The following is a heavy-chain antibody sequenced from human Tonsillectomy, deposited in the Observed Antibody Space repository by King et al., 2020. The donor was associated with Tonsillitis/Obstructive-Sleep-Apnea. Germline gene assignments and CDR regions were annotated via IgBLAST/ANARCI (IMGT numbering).Heavy chain of an antibody. V-gene: IGHV4-59*08. CDR1: GGSISSYY. D-gene: IGHD3-22*01. J-gene: IGHJ5*02. CDR3: ARGYYYDISGYFYLNGNWFDP. Sequence: QLQESGPGLVKPSETLSLTCTVSGGSISSYYWTWIRQPPGKGLEWIGYIYYSGSTNYNPSLKSRVTISVDTSKNQFSLRLSSVTAADTAVYYCARGYYYDISGYFYLNGNWFDPWGQGTVVTVSS. CDR2: IYYSGST.